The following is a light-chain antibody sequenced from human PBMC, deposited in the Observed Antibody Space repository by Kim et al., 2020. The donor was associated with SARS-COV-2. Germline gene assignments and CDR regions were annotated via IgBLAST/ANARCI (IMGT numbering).Light chain of an antibody. CDR1: NIGSKN. J-gene: IGLJ2*01. V-gene: IGLV3-9*01. CDR3: QVWDSSTAVV. CDR2: RDS. Sequence: VALGQTARITGGGNNIGSKNVHWYQQKPGQAPVLVIYRDSNRPSGIPERFSGSNSGNTATLTISRAQAGDEADYYCQVWDSSTAVVFGGGTQLTVL.